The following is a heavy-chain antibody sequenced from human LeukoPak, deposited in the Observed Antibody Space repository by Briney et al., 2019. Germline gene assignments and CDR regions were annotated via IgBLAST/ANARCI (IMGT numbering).Heavy chain of an antibody. D-gene: IGHD5-18*01. V-gene: IGHV3-23*01. CDR1: GFTFRTYA. Sequence: GGSLRLSCAASGFTFRTYAMTWVRQAPGKGLEWVSAISGSGGSTYYADSVKGRFTISRDNSRNTLYLQMNSLRAEDTAVYYCAKVGYTYGPQPFDYWGQGTLVTVSS. CDR2: ISGSGGST. J-gene: IGHJ4*02. CDR3: AKVGYTYGPQPFDY.